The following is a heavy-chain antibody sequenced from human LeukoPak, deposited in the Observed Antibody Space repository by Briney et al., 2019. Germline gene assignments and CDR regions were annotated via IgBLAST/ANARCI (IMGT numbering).Heavy chain of an antibody. J-gene: IGHJ4*02. D-gene: IGHD3-22*01. CDR3: ARVFSYYDSSGYYYPYYFDY. V-gene: IGHV1-69*13. CDR2: IIPIFGTA. Sequence: SVKVSCKASGGTFSSYAISWVRQAPGQGLEWMGGIIPIFGTANYAQKFQGRVTITADESTSTAYMGLSSLRSEDTAVYYCARVFSYYDSSGYYYPYYFDYWGQGTLVTVSS. CDR1: GGTFSSYA.